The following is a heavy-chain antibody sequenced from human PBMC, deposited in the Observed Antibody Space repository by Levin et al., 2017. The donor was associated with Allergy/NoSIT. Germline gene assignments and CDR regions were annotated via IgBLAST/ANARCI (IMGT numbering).Heavy chain of an antibody. Sequence: GGSLRLSCAASGFTLSTYNMHWVRQAPGKGLEWVSSISRSSSYIYYADSVKGRFTISRDNAKNSLYLQMNSLRAEDTAVYYCARAGGYMDVWGQGTTVTVSS. J-gene: IGHJ6*02. CDR3: ARAGGYMDV. D-gene: IGHD3-10*01. CDR2: ISRSSSYI. V-gene: IGHV3-21*01. CDR1: GFTLSTYN.